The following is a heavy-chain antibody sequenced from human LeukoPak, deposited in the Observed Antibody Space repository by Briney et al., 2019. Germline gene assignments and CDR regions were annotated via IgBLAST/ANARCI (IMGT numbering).Heavy chain of an antibody. V-gene: IGHV1-8*01. Sequence: GASVKVSCKASGYTFTSYDINWVRQATGQGLEWMGWMNPNSGNTGYAQKFQGRVTMTRNTSISTAYMELSSLRSEDTAVYYCARHYDILTGSDYWGQGTLVTVSS. D-gene: IGHD3-9*01. CDR2: MNPNSGNT. CDR3: ARHYDILTGSDY. J-gene: IGHJ4*02. CDR1: GYTFTSYD.